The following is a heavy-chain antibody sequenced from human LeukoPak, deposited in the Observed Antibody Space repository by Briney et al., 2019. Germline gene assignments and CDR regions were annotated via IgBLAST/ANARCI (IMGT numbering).Heavy chain of an antibody. CDR3: ARDSGWYSLFFYYFDY. J-gene: IGHJ4*02. CDR1: GFTFSSYA. CDR2: IKQDGSEK. Sequence: GGSLRLSCAASGFTFSSYAMNWVRQAPGKGLEWVANIKQDGSEKYYVDSVKGRFTISRDNAKNSLYLQMNSLRAEDTAVYYCARDSGWYSLFFYYFDYWGQGTLVTVSS. D-gene: IGHD6-19*01. V-gene: IGHV3-7*01.